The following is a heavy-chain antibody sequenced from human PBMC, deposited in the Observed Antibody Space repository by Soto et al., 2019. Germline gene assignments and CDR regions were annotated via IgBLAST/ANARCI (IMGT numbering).Heavy chain of an antibody. CDR3: ARSARGPLVWDDFDY. CDR1: GGTFSSYA. CDR2: IIPIFGTA. J-gene: IGHJ4*02. V-gene: IGHV1-69*13. D-gene: IGHD3-16*01. Sequence: SVKVSCKASGGTFSSYAISWVRQAPGQGLEWMGGIIPIFGTANYAQKFQGRVTITADESTSTAYMELSSLRSEDTAVYYCARSARGPLVWDDFDYWGQGNLVTVSS.